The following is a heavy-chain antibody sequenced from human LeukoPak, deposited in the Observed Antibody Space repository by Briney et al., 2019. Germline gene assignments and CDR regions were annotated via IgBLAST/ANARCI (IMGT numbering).Heavy chain of an antibody. D-gene: IGHD4-17*01. J-gene: IGHJ4*02. CDR3: ARHLYGGDY. CDR1: GFAFSSYE. Sequence: GGSLRLSCAASGFAFSSYEMSWVRQAPGKGLEWVSYISGSGSTIYYADSLKGRFTISRDNVKNSLYLQMNSLRAEDTAVYYCARHLYGGDYWGQGTLVTVSS. V-gene: IGHV3-48*03. CDR2: ISGSGSTI.